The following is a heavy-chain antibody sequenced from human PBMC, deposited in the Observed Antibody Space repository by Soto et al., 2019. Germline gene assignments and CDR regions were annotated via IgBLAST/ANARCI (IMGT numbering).Heavy chain of an antibody. V-gene: IGHV1-3*01. J-gene: IGHJ4*02. Sequence: ASVKVSCKASGYTFTSYAMHWVRQAPGQRLEWMGWINADNGNTKYSQNFQGRVTITRDTSASTAYTELSSLRSEDTAVYYCARGSSSSWPFDSWGQGTLVTVSS. CDR2: INADNGNT. CDR1: GYTFTSYA. D-gene: IGHD6-13*01. CDR3: ARGSSSSWPFDS.